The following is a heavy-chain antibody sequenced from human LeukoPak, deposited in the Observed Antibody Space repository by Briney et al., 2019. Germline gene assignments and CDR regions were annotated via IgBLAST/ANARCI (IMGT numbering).Heavy chain of an antibody. Sequence: SQTLSLTCTVSGGSISSGDYYWSWIRQPPGKGLEWIGYIYYSGSTYYNPSLKSRVTISVDTTKNQFSLKLSSVTAADTAVYYCARESTLGSGGVDVWGKGTTVTVSS. D-gene: IGHD2-15*01. CDR2: IYYSGST. V-gene: IGHV4-30-4*01. J-gene: IGHJ6*04. CDR1: GGSISSGDYY. CDR3: ARESTLGSGGVDV.